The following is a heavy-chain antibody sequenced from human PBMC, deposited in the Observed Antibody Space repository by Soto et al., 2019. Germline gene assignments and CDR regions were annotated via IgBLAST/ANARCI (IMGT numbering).Heavy chain of an antibody. D-gene: IGHD3-10*01. Sequence: VQLLESGGTSVRPGGSLRLSCAASGFTFSKFAMSWVRQAPGKGLEWVSTISGSADITFNADSVKGRFTTSRDNSKNTLFVQMDSLRVEDTALYYCVREYYGSGVIWGQGTLVTVSS. CDR1: GFTFSKFA. CDR3: VREYYGSGVI. J-gene: IGHJ4*02. CDR2: ISGSADIT. V-gene: IGHV3-23*01.